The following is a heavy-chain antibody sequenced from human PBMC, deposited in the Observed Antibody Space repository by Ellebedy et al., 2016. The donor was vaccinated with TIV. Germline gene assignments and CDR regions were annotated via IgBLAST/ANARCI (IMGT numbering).Heavy chain of an antibody. Sequence: PGGSLRLSCAASGSTFSSYAMDWVRQAPGKGLEWVAAISYDGSDKYYADSVKGRFTISRDNSKSTASLQMNSLRAEDTAVYYCARDPSGSFDIWGQGTMVTVSS. CDR1: GSTFSSYA. CDR2: ISYDGSDK. D-gene: IGHD3-10*01. CDR3: ARDPSGSFDI. V-gene: IGHV3-30*01. J-gene: IGHJ3*02.